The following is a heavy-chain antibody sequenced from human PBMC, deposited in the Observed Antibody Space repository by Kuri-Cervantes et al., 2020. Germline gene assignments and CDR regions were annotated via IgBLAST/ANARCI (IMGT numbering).Heavy chain of an antibody. J-gene: IGHJ4*02. CDR2: IWYDGGNK. CDR1: GFTFSSYG. V-gene: IGHV3-33*06. Sequence: GESLKISCAASGFTFSSYGMHWVRQAPGKGLEWVAVIWYDGGNKYYADSVKGRFTISRDNSKNTLYLQMNSLRAEDTAVYYCAKAPFLGGWYPFDYWGQGTLVTVSS. D-gene: IGHD6-19*01. CDR3: AKAPFLGGWYPFDY.